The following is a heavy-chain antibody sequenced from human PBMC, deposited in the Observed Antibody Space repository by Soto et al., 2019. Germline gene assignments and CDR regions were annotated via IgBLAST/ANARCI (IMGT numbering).Heavy chain of an antibody. CDR3: ARDVPTLVAVAGTIAFDI. V-gene: IGHV1-18*01. Sequence: ASVKVSCKASGYTFTSYGISWVRQAPGQGLEWMGWISAYNGNTNYAQKLQGRVTMTTDTSTSTAYMELRSLRSDDTAVYYRARDVPTLVAVAGTIAFDIWGQGTMVTVSS. CDR2: ISAYNGNT. D-gene: IGHD6-19*01. CDR1: GYTFTSYG. J-gene: IGHJ3*02.